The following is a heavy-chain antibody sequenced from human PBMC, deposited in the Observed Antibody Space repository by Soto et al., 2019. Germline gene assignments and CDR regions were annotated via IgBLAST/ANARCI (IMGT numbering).Heavy chain of an antibody. CDR2: IYYTGSP. V-gene: IGHV4-31*03. CDR1: GGSISSGSYY. J-gene: IGHJ6*02. D-gene: IGHD3-22*01. CDR3: ARDCSSGYRPGYFYGMDV. Sequence: PSETLSLTCTVSGGSISSGSYYWSWIRQHPGKGLEWIGYIYYTGSPYYNPSLKSRVTISVDTSKNQFSLKLSSVTAADTAVYYCARDCSSGYRPGYFYGMDVWGQGTTVTVSS.